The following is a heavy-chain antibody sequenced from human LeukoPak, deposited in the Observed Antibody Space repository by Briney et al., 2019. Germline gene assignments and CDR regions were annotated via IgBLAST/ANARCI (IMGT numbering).Heavy chain of an antibody. CDR1: GFTFSSYA. Sequence: GGSLRLSCAASGFTFSSYAMSWVRQAPGKGLEWVSAISGSGGSTYYADSVKGRLTISRDNSKNTLYLQMNSLRAEDTAVYYCATLPEYYYDSSGSLYYFDYWGQGTLVTVSS. D-gene: IGHD3-22*01. V-gene: IGHV3-23*01. CDR2: ISGSGGST. CDR3: ATLPEYYYDSSGSLYYFDY. J-gene: IGHJ4*02.